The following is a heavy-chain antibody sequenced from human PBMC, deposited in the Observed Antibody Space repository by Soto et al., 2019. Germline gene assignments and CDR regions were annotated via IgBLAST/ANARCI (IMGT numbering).Heavy chain of an antibody. CDR1: GGTFSSYA. CDR2: IIPLFGTA. J-gene: IGHJ4*02. CDR3: ARGVHDDSCGYYYFY. V-gene: IGHV1-69*13. D-gene: IGHD3-22*01. Sequence: SVKVSCKASGGTFSSYAIDWVRQAPGQGLEWMGGIIPLFGTAKHAQKFQGRITITADESTRTAYMELRSLRSEDTAVYYCARGVHDDSCGYYYFYWGQGTLVTVSS.